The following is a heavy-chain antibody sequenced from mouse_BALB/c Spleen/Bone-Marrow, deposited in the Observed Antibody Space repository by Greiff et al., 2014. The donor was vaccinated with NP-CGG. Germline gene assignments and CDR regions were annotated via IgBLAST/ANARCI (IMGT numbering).Heavy chain of an antibody. D-gene: IGHD2-3*01. V-gene: IGHV5-6*01. CDR3: ARRDGGPMDY. CDR1: GFTFSNYG. Sequence: EVQLQQSGGDLVKPGGSLKLSCAASGFTFSNYGMSWVRQTPDKRLEWVATISSGGSYTYYPDSVEGRFTISRDNAKNTLYLQMSSLKSEDTAMYYCARRDGGPMDYWGQGTSVTVSS. CDR2: ISSGGSYT. J-gene: IGHJ4*01.